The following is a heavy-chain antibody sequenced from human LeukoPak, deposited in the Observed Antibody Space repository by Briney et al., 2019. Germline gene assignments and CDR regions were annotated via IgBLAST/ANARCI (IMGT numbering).Heavy chain of an antibody. CDR2: IKWDGSNT. CDR1: ILTHDVYA. V-gene: IGHV3-43D*03. J-gene: IGHJ3*01. Sequence: GVSQTLPCAACILTHDVYATLWLRRATQKGLDWGSFIKWDGSNTYYADSVKGRFTISRDNNKNTLYLQMNSLRAEDTAFYYCAKGLDDNGRWSRAFEVWGKVAMVTVSS. D-gene: IGHD2-15*01. CDR3: AKGLDDNGRWSRAFEV.